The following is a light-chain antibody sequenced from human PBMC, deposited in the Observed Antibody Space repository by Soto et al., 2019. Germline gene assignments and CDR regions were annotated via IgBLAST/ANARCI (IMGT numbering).Light chain of an antibody. CDR1: NIGSKS. CDR3: QVWDSSSDLVV. CDR2: DDS. Sequence: SYELTQPPSVSVAPGQTARITCGGNNIGSKSVPWYQQKPGQAPVLAVYDDSDRPSGIPERFSGSNSGNTATLTSSRVEGDDEADYYRQVWDSSSDLVVFGGGTKVTVL. V-gene: IGLV3-21*02. J-gene: IGLJ2*01.